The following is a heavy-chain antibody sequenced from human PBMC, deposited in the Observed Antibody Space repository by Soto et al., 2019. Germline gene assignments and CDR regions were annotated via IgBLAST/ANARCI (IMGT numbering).Heavy chain of an antibody. Sequence: QVQLVESGGGVVQPGRSLRLSCAASGFTFSSYGMHWVRQAPGQGLEWVAVSWNDGSNEYDADSVKGRFTISRDKYNNTLYLQMNSLRAEDTAVYVCARASDYSSVWYSCDHWGQGTLVTVSS. V-gene: IGHV3-33*01. J-gene: IGHJ4*02. CDR2: SWNDGSNE. CDR3: ARASDYSSVWYSCDH. CDR1: GFTFSSYG. D-gene: IGHD6-13*01.